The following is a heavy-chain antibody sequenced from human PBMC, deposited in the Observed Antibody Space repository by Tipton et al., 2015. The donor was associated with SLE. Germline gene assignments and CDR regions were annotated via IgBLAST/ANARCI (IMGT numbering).Heavy chain of an antibody. CDR2: IDTTGST. V-gene: IGHV4-61*02. J-gene: IGHJ6*02. CDR1: GGSINGDSFQ. Sequence: LRLSCTVSGGSINGDSFQWSWVRQPAGKGLEWIGRIDTTGSTHYNPSLKSRVTISTDMSKNQFSLRLTSVTAADTAVYYCAREGYYYYYGMDVWGQGTTVTVSS. CDR3: AREGYYYYYGMDV.